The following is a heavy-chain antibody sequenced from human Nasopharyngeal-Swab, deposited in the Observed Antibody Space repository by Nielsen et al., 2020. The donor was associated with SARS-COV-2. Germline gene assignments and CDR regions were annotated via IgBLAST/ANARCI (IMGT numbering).Heavy chain of an antibody. CDR3: ASPVFGVVSDAFDL. CDR1: GIFVSGNY. Sequence: GESLKISCAASGIFVSGNYMSWVRQAPGMGLEWVSVVYAGGSTFYADSVKGRFTISRDNSKNKLYLQMNNLRPEDTAMYYCASPVFGVVSDAFDLWGQGTMVTVSS. J-gene: IGHJ3*01. V-gene: IGHV3-53*01. D-gene: IGHD3-3*01. CDR2: VYAGGST.